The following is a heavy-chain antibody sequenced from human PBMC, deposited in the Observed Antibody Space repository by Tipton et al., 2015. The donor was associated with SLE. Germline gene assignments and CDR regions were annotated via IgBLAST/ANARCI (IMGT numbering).Heavy chain of an antibody. D-gene: IGHD6-13*01. J-gene: IGHJ4*02. CDR1: GGSISSSSYY. CDR2: IYYSGST. V-gene: IGHV4-39*01. Sequence: LRLSCTVSGGSISSSSYYWGWIRQPPGKGLEWIGSIYYSGSTYYNPSLKSRVTISVDTSKNQFSLKLSSVTAADTAVYYCARPGYSSSWYGPYFDYWGQGTLVTVSS. CDR3: ARPGYSSSWYGPYFDY.